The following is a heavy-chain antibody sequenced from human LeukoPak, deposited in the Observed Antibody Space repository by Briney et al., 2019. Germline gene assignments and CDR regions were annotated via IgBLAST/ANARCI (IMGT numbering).Heavy chain of an antibody. D-gene: IGHD3-10*01. Sequence: GGSLRLSCAAPGFTVSNNYMTWVRQAPGKGLEWVSVMYSGGSTYYTDSVKGRFTISRDNFRNTLYLQMNSLRAEDTAVYYCASYSSWGQGTLVTVSS. CDR3: ASYSS. J-gene: IGHJ4*02. CDR1: GFTVSNNY. CDR2: MYSGGST. V-gene: IGHV3-66*01.